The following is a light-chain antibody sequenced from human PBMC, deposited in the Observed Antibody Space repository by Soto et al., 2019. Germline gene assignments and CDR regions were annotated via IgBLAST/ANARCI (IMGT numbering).Light chain of an antibody. CDR2: DVS. V-gene: IGLV2-14*01. CDR3: SSYTNSNTLV. J-gene: IGLJ1*01. CDR1: SSDVGGYSY. Sequence: QSVLTQPASVSGSPGQSITISCTGTSSDVGGYSYVSWYQQYPGKAPKLMIYDVSNRPSGVSNRFSGSKSGNTASLTISGLQAEDEADYYCSSYTNSNTLVFGSGTKLTVL.